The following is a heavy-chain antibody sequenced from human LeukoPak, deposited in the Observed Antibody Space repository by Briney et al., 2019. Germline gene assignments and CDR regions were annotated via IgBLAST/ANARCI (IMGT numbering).Heavy chain of an antibody. CDR1: GYTFIGYY. Sequence: ASVKVSCKASGYTFIGYYIHWVRQAPGQGLERMGWVNPDSGGTNFAQKFQGRVTLTRDTSITTVYMELSRLRSDDTAVYYCARESGLGIDLRWFDTWGQGTLVTVSS. V-gene: IGHV1-2*02. J-gene: IGHJ5*02. D-gene: IGHD7-27*01. CDR3: ARESGLGIDLRWFDT. CDR2: VNPDSGGT.